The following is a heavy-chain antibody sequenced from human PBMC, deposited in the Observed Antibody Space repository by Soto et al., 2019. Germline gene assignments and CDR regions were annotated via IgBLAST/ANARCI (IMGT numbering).Heavy chain of an antibody. CDR3: ARDLANLLGQNDYLFDP. Sequence: ASVKVSCKASGYTFTGYYMHWVRQAPGQGLEWMGWINPNSGGTNYAQKFQGWVTMTRETSISTAYLELSRLRSDDTAVYYCARDLANLLGQNDYLFDPWGQGTLVTVSS. D-gene: IGHD4-17*01. J-gene: IGHJ5*02. V-gene: IGHV1-2*04. CDR2: INPNSGGT. CDR1: GYTFTGYY.